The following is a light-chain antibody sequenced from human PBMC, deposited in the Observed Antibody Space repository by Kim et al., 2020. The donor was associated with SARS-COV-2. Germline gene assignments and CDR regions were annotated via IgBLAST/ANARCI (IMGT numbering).Light chain of an antibody. CDR1: QGISDF. Sequence: DIQMTQSPSSLSASVGDRVTITCRASQGISDFLAWYQQKPGKVLKLLIYGTSTLQSGVPSRFSGSGSGTDFTLTISSLQPEDVATYYCLKYSSAPWTFGPGTKVDIK. CDR2: GTS. J-gene: IGKJ1*01. V-gene: IGKV1-27*01. CDR3: LKYSSAPWT.